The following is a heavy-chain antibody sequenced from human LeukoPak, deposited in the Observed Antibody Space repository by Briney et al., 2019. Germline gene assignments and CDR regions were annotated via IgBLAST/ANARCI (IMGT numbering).Heavy chain of an antibody. J-gene: IGHJ3*02. Sequence: GGSLRLSCTASGFTFGDYAMSWFRQAPGKGLEWVGFIRSKAYGGTTEYAASVKGGFTISRDDSKSIAYLQMNSLKTEDTAVYYCTRVQMGPYYDILTGYYVRAVADAFDIWGQGTMVTVSS. V-gene: IGHV3-49*03. CDR3: TRVQMGPYYDILTGYYVRAVADAFDI. CDR1: GFTFGDYA. CDR2: IRSKAYGGTT. D-gene: IGHD3-9*01.